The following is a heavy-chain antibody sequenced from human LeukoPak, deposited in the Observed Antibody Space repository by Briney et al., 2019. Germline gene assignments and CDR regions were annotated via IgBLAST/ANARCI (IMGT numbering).Heavy chain of an antibody. CDR2: ISSSSTYI. V-gene: IGHV3-11*06. J-gene: IGHJ4*02. CDR1: GFTFSDYY. Sequence: GGSLRLSCAASGFTFSDYYMSWIRQAPGKGLEWVSYISSSSTYIYYADSVKGRFTISRDNAKNSLYLQMNSLRAEDTAVYYCARELRSAWYYFDYWGQGTLVTVSS. CDR3: ARELRSAWYYFDY. D-gene: IGHD6-19*01.